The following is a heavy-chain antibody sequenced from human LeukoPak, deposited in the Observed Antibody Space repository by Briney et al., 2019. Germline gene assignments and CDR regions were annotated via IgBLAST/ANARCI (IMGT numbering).Heavy chain of an antibody. V-gene: IGHV3-48*01. Sequence: GGSLRLSCTASGFTFSSYSMNWVRQAPGKGLEWVSYISDSSSTIYYADSVKGRFTISRDNAKNSLYLQMNSLRAEDTAVYYCASGRGDAFDIWGQGTMVTVSS. D-gene: IGHD5-12*01. J-gene: IGHJ3*02. CDR2: ISDSSSTI. CDR1: GFTFSSYS. CDR3: ASGRGDAFDI.